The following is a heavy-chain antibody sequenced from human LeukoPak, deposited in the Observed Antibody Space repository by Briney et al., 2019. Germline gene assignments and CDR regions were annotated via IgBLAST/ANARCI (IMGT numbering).Heavy chain of an antibody. J-gene: IGHJ6*03. CDR1: GVSFSGYY. V-gene: IGHV4-34*01. D-gene: IGHD2-15*01. Sequence: SETLSLTCAVYGVSFSGYYWIWIRQPPGKGLEWIGEINHSGSTNYNPSLKSRVTISVDTSKNQFSLKLSSVTAADTAVYYCARLRSVVGDTPADYYYYMDVWGKGTTVTVSS. CDR2: INHSGST. CDR3: ARLRSVVGDTPADYYYYMDV.